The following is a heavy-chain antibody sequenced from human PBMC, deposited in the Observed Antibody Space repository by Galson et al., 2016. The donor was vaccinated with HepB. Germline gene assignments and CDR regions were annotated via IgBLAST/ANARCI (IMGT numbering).Heavy chain of an antibody. V-gene: IGHV4-59*02. D-gene: IGHD6-13*01. CDR2: IYYSGST. CDR1: GASVSSYY. CDR3: AREGSSSWYNWFDP. J-gene: IGHJ5*02. Sequence: SETLSLTCTVSGASVSSYYWSWIRQPPGKGLEWIGYIYYSGSTNYNPSLKSRVTISGDTSKNQFSLKLSSVTAADTAVYYCAREGSSSWYNWFDPWGQGTLVTVSS.